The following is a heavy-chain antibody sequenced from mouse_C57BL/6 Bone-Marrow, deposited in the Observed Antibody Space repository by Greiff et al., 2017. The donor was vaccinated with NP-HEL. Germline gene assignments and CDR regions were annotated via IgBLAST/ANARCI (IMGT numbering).Heavy chain of an antibody. CDR3: ARGLLLLYWYFDV. V-gene: IGHV5-17*01. Sequence: EVQLMESGGGLVKPGGSLKLSCAASGFTFSDYGMHWVRQAPEKGLEWVAYISSGSSTIYYADTVKGRFTISRDNAKNTLFLQMTSLRSEDTAMYYCARGLLLLYWYFDVWGTGTTVTVSS. CDR1: GFTFSDYG. CDR2: ISSGSSTI. J-gene: IGHJ1*03. D-gene: IGHD1-1*01.